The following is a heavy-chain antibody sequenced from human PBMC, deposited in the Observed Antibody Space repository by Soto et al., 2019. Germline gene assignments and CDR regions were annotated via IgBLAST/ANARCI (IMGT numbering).Heavy chain of an antibody. J-gene: IGHJ4*02. CDR3: ARHDRGYSYGFPLDF. V-gene: IGHV4-59*08. CDR1: GGSISSYY. D-gene: IGHD5-18*01. Sequence: SETLSLTCTVSGGSISSYYWSWIRQPPGKGLEWIGNIYHSGSTKYNPSLKSRVTISVDTSKNQFSLKLNSVTAADTAVYYCARHDRGYSYGFPLDFWGQGTLVTVSS. CDR2: IYHSGST.